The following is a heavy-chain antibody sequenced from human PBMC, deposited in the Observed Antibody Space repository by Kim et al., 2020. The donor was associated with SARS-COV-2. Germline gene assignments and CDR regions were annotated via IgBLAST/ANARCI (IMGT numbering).Heavy chain of an antibody. CDR3: ARPSGYDSSGYYPFDY. CDR2: IITIFGSA. V-gene: IGHV1-69*13. Sequence: SVQVSCKATGGSFTSYAMSWVRQAPGQGLEWMGGIITIFGSANYAQKFQGRVTITADESTSTAYMELSSLRSDDTAVYYCARPSGYDSSGYYPFDYWGQGTLVTVSS. D-gene: IGHD3-22*01. CDR1: GGSFTSYA. J-gene: IGHJ4*02.